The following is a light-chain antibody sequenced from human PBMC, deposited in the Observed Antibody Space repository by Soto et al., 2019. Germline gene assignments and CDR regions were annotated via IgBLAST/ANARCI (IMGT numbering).Light chain of an antibody. CDR2: GAS. Sequence: EILMTQSPATLSVSPGERATLSCRASQMVDSNLAWYQQKPGQAPRLLIYGASTRATGISARFSGSGSGTEFTLTISSLQSEDFGVYYCQQYNNWWKFGHGTKVEI. CDR1: QMVDSN. CDR3: QQYNNWWK. J-gene: IGKJ1*01. V-gene: IGKV3-15*01.